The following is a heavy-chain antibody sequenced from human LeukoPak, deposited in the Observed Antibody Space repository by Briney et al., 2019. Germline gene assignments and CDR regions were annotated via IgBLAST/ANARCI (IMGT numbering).Heavy chain of an antibody. V-gene: IGHV3-21*01. Sequence: PGGSLRLSCAASGFTFSFYGMNWVRQAPGKGLQWVSSVSSSGYYIYYADSVKGRFTISRDNAKNSLYLQIHSLRAEDTAVYYCARDLIDDGAYWGQGTLVTVSS. D-gene: IGHD2-21*01. CDR1: GFTFSFYG. CDR2: VSSSGYYI. CDR3: ARDLIDDGAY. J-gene: IGHJ4*02.